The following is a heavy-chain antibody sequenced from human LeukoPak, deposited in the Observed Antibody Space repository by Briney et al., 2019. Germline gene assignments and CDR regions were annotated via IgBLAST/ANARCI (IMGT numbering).Heavy chain of an antibody. CDR3: VRSTSPPQFDY. J-gene: IGHJ4*02. D-gene: IGHD2-2*01. CDR2: MNSGSHYK. CDR1: GVNFDTYP. Sequence: GGSLRLSCTASGVNFDTYPMNWVRQAPGKGLEWVSSMNSGSHYKEYAHSVKGRFIISRDNAKNSLYLQMNSLRAEDTAVYYCVRSTSPPQFDYWGQGILVSVSS. V-gene: IGHV3-21*01.